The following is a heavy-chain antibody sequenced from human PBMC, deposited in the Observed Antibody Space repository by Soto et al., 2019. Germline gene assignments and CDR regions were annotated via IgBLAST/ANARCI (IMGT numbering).Heavy chain of an antibody. V-gene: IGHV2-5*01. D-gene: IGHD3-16*01. CDR1: GFSLSTTGVG. J-gene: IGHJ4*02. Sequence: SGPTLVNPTQTLTLTCTFSGFSLSTTGVGVSWIRQPPGKALEWLALIYWHDDKRYSPSPKSRLTITKDTSKNQEVLTMTNMDPVDTATYYCAHRGGATVGLYYFDYWGQGALVTVSS. CDR2: IYWHDDK. CDR3: AHRGGATVGLYYFDY.